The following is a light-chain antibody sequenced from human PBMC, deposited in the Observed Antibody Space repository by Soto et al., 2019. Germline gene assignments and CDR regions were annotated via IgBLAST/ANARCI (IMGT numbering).Light chain of an antibody. V-gene: IGLV3-1*01. CDR2: QNN. Sequence: SYELTQPPSVSVSPGQTATITCSGDKLRDKFVTWYQQRPGQSPDLVIFQNNKRPSGIPERFSGSKSEDTATLTISGTQAMDETAYYCQAWDSVSANVVFCGGTKVTVL. J-gene: IGLJ2*01. CDR1: KLRDKF. CDR3: QAWDSVSANVV.